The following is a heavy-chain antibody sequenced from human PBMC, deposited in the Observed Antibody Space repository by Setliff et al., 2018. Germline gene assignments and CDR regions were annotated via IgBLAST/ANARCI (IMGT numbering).Heavy chain of an antibody. V-gene: IGHV3-30*02. D-gene: IGHD2-21*01. J-gene: IGHJ3*01. CDR2: IWYDGSHT. Sequence: PGGSLRLSCEASGFSFSAAAMHWVRQAPGKGLEWVAFIWYDGSHTYYGDSVKGRFTISRDNSKNTVSLQMNSLRSDDTAVYYCVSDPPNSGYAFDLWGQGAMGTVSS. CDR1: GFSFSAAA. CDR3: VSDPPNSGYAFDL.